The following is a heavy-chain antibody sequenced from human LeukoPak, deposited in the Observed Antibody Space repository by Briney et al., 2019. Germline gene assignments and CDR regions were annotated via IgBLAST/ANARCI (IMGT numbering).Heavy chain of an antibody. Sequence: SVKVSCKASGGTFSSYAISWVRQAPGQGLEWMGGIIPIFGTANYAQKFQGRVTITADESTSTAYMELSSLRSEDTAVYYCARGPGYGDYVGWYFDLWGRGTLVTVSS. CDR2: IIPIFGTA. D-gene: IGHD4-17*01. CDR3: ARGPGYGDYVGWYFDL. J-gene: IGHJ2*01. V-gene: IGHV1-69*01. CDR1: GGTFSSYA.